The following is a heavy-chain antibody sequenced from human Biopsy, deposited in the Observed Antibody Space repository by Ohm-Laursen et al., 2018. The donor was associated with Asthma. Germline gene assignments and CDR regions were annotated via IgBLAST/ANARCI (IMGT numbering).Heavy chain of an antibody. V-gene: IGHV4-30-2*01. J-gene: IGHJ6*02. CDR2: MFHRGST. Sequence: SQTLSLTCAVSGGSISGGGFSWTWIRQPPGKGLVWFWYMFHRGSTHYTPSLMSRVTISLDRSRNLFFLNLTSVTAEDTAVYYCARITSATYNYGMDVWGQGTTVTVSS. CDR3: ARITSATYNYGMDV. CDR1: GGSISGGGFS. D-gene: IGHD1-20*01.